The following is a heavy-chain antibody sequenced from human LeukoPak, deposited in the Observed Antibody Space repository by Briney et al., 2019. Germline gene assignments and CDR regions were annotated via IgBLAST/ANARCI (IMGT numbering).Heavy chain of an antibody. Sequence: GDSLRLSCAASGFTFTKYWMTWVRQAPGKGLEWVSAISGSGGSTYYADSVKGRFTISRDNSKNTLYLQMNSLRAEDTAVYYCGCNMATDYWGQGTLVTVSS. CDR2: ISGSGGST. J-gene: IGHJ4*02. D-gene: IGHD5-12*01. CDR1: GFTFTKYW. V-gene: IGHV3-23*01. CDR3: GCNMATDY.